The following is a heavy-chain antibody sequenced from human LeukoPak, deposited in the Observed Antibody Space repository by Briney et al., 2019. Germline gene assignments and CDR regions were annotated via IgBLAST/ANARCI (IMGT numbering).Heavy chain of an antibody. CDR3: AFRPLGDCSSSTCYAFDY. CDR1: GFTFSSYE. D-gene: IGHD2-2*01. J-gene: IGHJ4*02. Sequence: PGGSLRLSCAASGFTFSSYEMNWVRQAPGKGLEWVSYISSSGSTIYYADSVKGRFTVSRDNAKNSLYLQMNSLRDEDTAVYYCAFRPLGDCSSSTCYAFDYWGRGTLVTVSS. V-gene: IGHV3-48*03. CDR2: ISSSGSTI.